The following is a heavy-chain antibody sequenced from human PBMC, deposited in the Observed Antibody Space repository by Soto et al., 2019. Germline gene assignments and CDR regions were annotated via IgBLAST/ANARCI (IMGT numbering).Heavy chain of an antibody. Sequence: LETLSLTCTVSGGSISSYYWSWIRQPPGKGLEWFGYIYYSGSTNYNPSLNSRVTISVDTSKNQFSLKLSSVTAADTAVYYCARVEKRRITIFGPDEYDAFDIWGQGTMVTVSS. V-gene: IGHV4-59*01. J-gene: IGHJ3*02. CDR2: IYYSGST. CDR3: ARVEKRRITIFGPDEYDAFDI. CDR1: GGSISSYY. D-gene: IGHD3-3*01.